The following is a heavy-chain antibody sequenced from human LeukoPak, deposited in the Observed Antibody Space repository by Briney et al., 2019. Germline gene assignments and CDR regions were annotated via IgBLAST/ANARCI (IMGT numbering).Heavy chain of an antibody. J-gene: IGHJ4*02. CDR1: GGSISSYY. CDR3: ATYSGIYLRSHDY. D-gene: IGHD1-26*01. V-gene: IGHV3-53*01. Sequence: ETLSLTCTVSGGSISSYYWSWIRQPPGKGLEWVSVIYSGGSTYYADSVKGRFTISRDNAKNSLYLQMNSLRAEDTAVYYCATYSGIYLRSHDYWGQGTLVTVSS. CDR2: IYSGGST.